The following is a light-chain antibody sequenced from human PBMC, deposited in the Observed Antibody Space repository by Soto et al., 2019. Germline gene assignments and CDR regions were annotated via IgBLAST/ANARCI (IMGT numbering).Light chain of an antibody. V-gene: IGKV1-27*01. CDR1: QDISNY. Sequence: DIQMTQSPSSLSASVGDRVTITCRASQDISNYLAWYQQKPGKVPKLLIYAASTLQAGVQSRFSGSGSGTVFTLTINSLQPEDVATYYCQKYNSAPNTFGRGIRLEIK. J-gene: IGKJ2*01. CDR3: QKYNSAPNT. CDR2: AAS.